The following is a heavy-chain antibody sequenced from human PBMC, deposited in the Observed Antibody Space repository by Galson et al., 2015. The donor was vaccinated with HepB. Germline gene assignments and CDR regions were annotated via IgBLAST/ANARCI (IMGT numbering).Heavy chain of an antibody. CDR3: ATQENDYGDYAPYYGMDV. J-gene: IGHJ6*02. CDR1: GYTFTGYY. Sequence: SVKVSCKTSGYTFTGYYMHWVRQAPGQGLEWMGWINPNSGGTNYAQKFQGWVTMTRDTSISTAYMELSRLRSDDTAVYYCATQENDYGDYAPYYGMDVWGQGTMVTVSS. D-gene: IGHD4-17*01. V-gene: IGHV1-2*04. CDR2: INPNSGGT.